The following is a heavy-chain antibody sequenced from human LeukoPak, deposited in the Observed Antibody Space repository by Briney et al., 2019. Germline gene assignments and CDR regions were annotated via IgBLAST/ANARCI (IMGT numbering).Heavy chain of an antibody. V-gene: IGHV1-2*02. CDR3: ARDGIPNWYFDL. J-gene: IGHJ2*01. Sequence: ASVKVSCKASGYTFTGYYMHWVRQAPGQGLEWMGWINPNSGGTNYAQNFQGRVTMTRDTSISTAYTELSRLRSDDTAVYYCARDGIPNWYFDLWGRGTLVTVSS. CDR2: INPNSGGT. D-gene: IGHD1-1*01. CDR1: GYTFTGYY.